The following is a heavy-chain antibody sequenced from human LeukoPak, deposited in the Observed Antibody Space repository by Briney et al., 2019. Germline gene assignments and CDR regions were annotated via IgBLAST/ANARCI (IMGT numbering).Heavy chain of an antibody. Sequence: GGSLRLSCAATGFTFSSYAMNWVRQAPGKGLEWVSVISGGGNTYYADSVKGRFTISRDNSKNTLYLQMNSLRAEDTAVYYCAKGGSGSYPPAHRGQGTLVTVSS. D-gene: IGHD3-10*01. CDR1: GFTFSSYA. J-gene: IGHJ4*02. V-gene: IGHV3-23*01. CDR3: AKGGSGSYPPAH. CDR2: ISGGGNT.